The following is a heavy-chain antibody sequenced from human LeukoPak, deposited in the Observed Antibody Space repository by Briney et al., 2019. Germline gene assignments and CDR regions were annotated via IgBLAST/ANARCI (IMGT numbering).Heavy chain of an antibody. V-gene: IGHV5-51*01. D-gene: IGHD6-19*01. CDR1: GYSFTSYW. CDR2: IYPGDSDT. J-gene: IGHJ4*02. CDR3: AMDSNRIAVTQIFDY. Sequence: GESLKISCKGSGYSFTSYWIGWVRQMPGKGLGWMGIIYPGDSDTRYSPSFQGQVTISADKSISTAYLQWSSLKASDTAMYYCAMDSNRIAVTQIFDYWGQGTLVTVSS.